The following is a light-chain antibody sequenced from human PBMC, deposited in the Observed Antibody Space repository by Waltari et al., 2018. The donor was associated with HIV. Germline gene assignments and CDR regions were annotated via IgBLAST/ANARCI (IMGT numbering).Light chain of an antibody. J-gene: IGKJ1*01. CDR2: DAA. CDR1: QTVSTN. V-gene: IGKV3-15*01. CDR3: QQYNNWPPWT. Sequence: VMTQSPATLSVSPGDRATLSCRASQTVSTNLAWYQQKPGQAPRRLIYDAATRATGIPARFSGSGSGTEFTLTITSLQSEDSAIYYCQQYNNWPPWTFGQGTKVEIK.